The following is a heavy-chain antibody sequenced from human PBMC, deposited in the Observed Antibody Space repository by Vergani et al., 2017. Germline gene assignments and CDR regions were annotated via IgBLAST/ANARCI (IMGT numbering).Heavy chain of an antibody. V-gene: IGHV3-48*01. CDR1: GFTFSSYS. D-gene: IGHD1-26*01. Sequence: EVQLVESGGGLVQPGGSLRLSCAASGFTFSSYSMNWVRQAPGKGLEWVSYISSSSHSIYYADSVKGRFTISRDNAKSSLYLQMNSLRAEDTAVYYCARDSGMRWELGYWGQGTLVTVSS. CDR3: ARDSGMRWELGY. J-gene: IGHJ4*02. CDR2: ISSSSHSI.